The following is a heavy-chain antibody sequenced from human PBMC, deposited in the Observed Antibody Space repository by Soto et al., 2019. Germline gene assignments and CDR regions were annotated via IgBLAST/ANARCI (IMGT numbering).Heavy chain of an antibody. J-gene: IGHJ1*01. V-gene: IGHV1-18*01. CDR1: GYTFTNYG. CDR2: ISGYNGNT. Sequence: QVQLVQSGAEVKKPGASVKVSCQASGYTFTNYGISWVRQAPGQGPEWMGWISGYNGNTKYAQTLQDRVTMTTDTSTSTVYMELRSLRSDDTAVYYCARGGSSWSAEYYQHWGQGTLVIVSS. D-gene: IGHD6-13*01. CDR3: ARGGSSWSAEYYQH.